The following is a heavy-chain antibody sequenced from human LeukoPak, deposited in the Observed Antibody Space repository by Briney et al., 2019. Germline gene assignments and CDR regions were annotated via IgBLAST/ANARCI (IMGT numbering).Heavy chain of an antibody. V-gene: IGHV4-59*01. D-gene: IGHD3-10*01. CDR3: ARDAGDYYGSGSSPFDY. CDR2: VYYSGST. Sequence: SETLSLTCAVYGGSFSGYYWSWIRQPPGEGLEWIGYVYYSGSTNYNPSLKSRVTISVDTSKNQFSLKLSSVTAADTAVYYCARDAGDYYGSGSSPFDYWGQGTLVTVSS. J-gene: IGHJ4*02. CDR1: GGSFSGYY.